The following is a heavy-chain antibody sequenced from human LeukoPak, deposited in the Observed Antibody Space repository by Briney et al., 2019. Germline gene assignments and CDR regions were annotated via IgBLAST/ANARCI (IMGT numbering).Heavy chain of an antibody. CDR3: AKVAGYSSSWYYDY. CDR1: GFIFSNEW. D-gene: IGHD6-13*01. J-gene: IGHJ4*02. V-gene: IGHV3-15*01. CDR2: IKTKSDGGAT. Sequence: GGSLRLSCAASGFIFSNEWMIWVRQAPGKGLEWVARIKTKSDGGATDYADSVKGRFTISRDNSKNTLYLQMNSLRAEDTAVYYCAKVAGYSSSWYYDYWGQGTLVTVSS.